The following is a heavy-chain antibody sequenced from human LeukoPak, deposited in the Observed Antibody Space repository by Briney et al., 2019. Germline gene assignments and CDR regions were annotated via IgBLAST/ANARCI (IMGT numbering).Heavy chain of an antibody. CDR3: VRHCCSTPSKRTFDI. V-gene: IGHV4-39*01. D-gene: IGHD2-2*01. CDR1: GGSIWTSDYY. CDR2: ISDGGST. Sequence: KPSETLSLTCTVSGGSIWTSDYYWGCIRQFPGKGLEWIETISDGGSTYYNPSLESRVIISVDTSKNQFSLKLSSVTAADTAVYYCVRHCCSTPSKRTFDIWGQGTLVTVSS. J-gene: IGHJ3*02.